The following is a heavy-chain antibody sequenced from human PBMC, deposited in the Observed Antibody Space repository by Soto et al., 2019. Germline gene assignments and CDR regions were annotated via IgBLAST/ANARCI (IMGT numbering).Heavy chain of an antibody. CDR2: ISAYNANA. CDR1: GYTFRNCG. CDR3: ARENSYFDY. J-gene: IGHJ4*02. Sequence: QIQLLQSGAEVKKPGASVKLTCKASGYTFRNCGISWVRQAPGQGIEWMGWISAYNANANYAQKFQGRLTMTADTSTSTAYMELRSLRSDDTAVYYCARENSYFDYWGQGTLVTVSS. V-gene: IGHV1-18*01.